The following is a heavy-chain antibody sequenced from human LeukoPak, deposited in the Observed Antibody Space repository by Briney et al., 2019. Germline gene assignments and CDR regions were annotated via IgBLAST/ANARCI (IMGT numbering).Heavy chain of an antibody. CDR3: GREANTAFDY. J-gene: IGHJ4*02. CDR2: INYNRTST. CDR1: GFTFCSYW. V-gene: IGHV3-74*01. D-gene: IGHD2/OR15-2a*01. Sequence: GGSLRLSCVASGFTFCSYWMHWVRQAPGKGLVWVSRINYNRTSTNYADSVKGRFTVPRDNGKKTVSLQINRLRPDDTAVYYGGREANTAFDYWGQGTLVSVS.